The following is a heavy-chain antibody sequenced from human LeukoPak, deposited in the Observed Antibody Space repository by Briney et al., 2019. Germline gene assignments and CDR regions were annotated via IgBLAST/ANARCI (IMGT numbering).Heavy chain of an antibody. J-gene: IGHJ4*02. CDR2: IGIDSGNT. CDR3: ARDYKYAFDN. V-gene: IGHV3-11*06. CDR1: GFTFSDYS. Sequence: GGSLRLSCAASGFTFSDYSMSWARQAPGKGLEWISYIGIDSGNTNYADSVKGRFTISGDKAKNSLYLQMNSLRVEDTAVYYCARDYKYAFDNWGQGTLVTVSS. D-gene: IGHD5-24*01.